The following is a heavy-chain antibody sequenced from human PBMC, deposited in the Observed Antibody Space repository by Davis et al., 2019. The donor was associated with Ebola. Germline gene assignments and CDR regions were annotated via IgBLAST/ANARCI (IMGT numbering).Heavy chain of an antibody. V-gene: IGHV4-39*01. CDR1: GGSISSSSYY. D-gene: IGHD6-13*01. J-gene: IGHJ5*02. Sequence: PSETLSLTCTVSGGSISSSSYYWGWIRQPPEKGLEWIGTMSYSGRTYYNPSLKSRLNISVGTSQNQFSLKVTSVTAADTAVYYCAKLKGAADLNGFDLWGQGTLVTVSS. CDR3: AKLKGAADLNGFDL. CDR2: MSYSGRT.